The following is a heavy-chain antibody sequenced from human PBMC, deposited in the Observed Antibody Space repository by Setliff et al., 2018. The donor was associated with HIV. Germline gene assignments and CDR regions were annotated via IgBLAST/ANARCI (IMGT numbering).Heavy chain of an antibody. Sequence: SVKVSCKASGGTFSSYAISWVRQAPGQGLEWMGGIIPIFGTANYAQKFQGRVTITADESTSTAYMELSSLRSEDTAIYFCARDAYGSQSYNKNWFDPWGQGTLVTVSS. V-gene: IGHV1-69*13. CDR3: ARDAYGSQSYNKNWFDP. J-gene: IGHJ5*02. CDR1: GGTFSSYA. CDR2: IIPIFGTA. D-gene: IGHD3-10*01.